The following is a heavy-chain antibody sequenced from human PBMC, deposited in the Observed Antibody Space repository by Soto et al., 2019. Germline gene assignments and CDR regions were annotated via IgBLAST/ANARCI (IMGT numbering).Heavy chain of an antibody. CDR3: ATGGAKIFGVPTDHDAFDI. D-gene: IGHD3-3*01. Sequence: EVQLVQSGAEVKKPGTTVKMSCRVSGYTFNDYYIHWVQQAPGKGLEWMGLVEPEDGERIYAEKFQGRVIITADTSTDTSYMELSSLRSEDTAVYYCATGGAKIFGVPTDHDAFDIWGQGTMVTVSS. CDR2: VEPEDGER. CDR1: GYTFNDYY. V-gene: IGHV1-69-2*01. J-gene: IGHJ3*02.